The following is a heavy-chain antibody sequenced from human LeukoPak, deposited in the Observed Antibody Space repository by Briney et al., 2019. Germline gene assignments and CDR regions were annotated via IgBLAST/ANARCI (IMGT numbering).Heavy chain of an antibody. Sequence: ASVKVSCKASGYAFTSYDINWVRQATGQGLEWMGWMNPNSGNTGYAQKFQGRVTITRNISISTAYMELSSLRSEDTAVYYCARDDLGVVAATCDYWGQGTLVTVSS. J-gene: IGHJ4*02. V-gene: IGHV1-8*03. CDR2: MNPNSGNT. CDR1: GYAFTSYD. D-gene: IGHD2-15*01. CDR3: ARDDLGVVAATCDY.